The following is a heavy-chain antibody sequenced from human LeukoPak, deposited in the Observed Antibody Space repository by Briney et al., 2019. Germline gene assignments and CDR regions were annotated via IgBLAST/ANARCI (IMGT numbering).Heavy chain of an antibody. Sequence: ASVKVSCKASGYTFTSYDISWVRQAPGQGLEWMGWISAYNGNTNYAQKLQGRVTMTTDTSTSTAYMELRSLRSDDTAVYYCARSPTVTSEYYFDYWGQGTLVTVSS. J-gene: IGHJ4*02. V-gene: IGHV1-18*01. CDR2: ISAYNGNT. CDR3: ARSPTVTSEYYFDY. CDR1: GYTFTSYD. D-gene: IGHD4-17*01.